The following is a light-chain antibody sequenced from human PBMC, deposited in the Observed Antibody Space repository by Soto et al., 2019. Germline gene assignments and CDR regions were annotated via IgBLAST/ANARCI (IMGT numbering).Light chain of an antibody. V-gene: IGKV1-5*03. CDR2: EAS. CDR1: QKINTW. CDR3: QQYEIYQLT. J-gene: IGKJ4*01. Sequence: IQMTQSPSTLSASVGDRVTITCRASQKINTWVAWYQQRPGKAPQLLIYEASSLEPGVPSRFGGSGSGTDFTLTSSSLQPDDFATYSCQQYEIYQLTFGGGTHVE.